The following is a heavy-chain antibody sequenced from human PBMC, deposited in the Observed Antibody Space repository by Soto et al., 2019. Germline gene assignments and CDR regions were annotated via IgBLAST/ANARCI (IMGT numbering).Heavy chain of an antibody. J-gene: IGHJ6*03. CDR1: GGSISSYY. CDR2: INYSGST. CDR3: ARTLHPTLYFYYMDV. V-gene: IGHV4-59*01. Sequence: SETLRLTNTVSGGSISSYYWSCIRQPPGKLLEWIGYINYSGSTNYSPSLKSRLTISVDSSKNQFSLKLSSVTAAVSAVYYFARTLHPTLYFYYMDVWVKGTTVTVFS. D-gene: IGHD2-21*02.